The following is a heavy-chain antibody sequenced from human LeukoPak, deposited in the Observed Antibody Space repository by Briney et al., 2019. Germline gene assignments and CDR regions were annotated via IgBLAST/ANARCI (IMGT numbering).Heavy chain of an antibody. CDR3: ARLAARGYYFDY. CDR2: IRSDGSNK. Sequence: GGSLRLSCAASGFTFSSYGMHWVRQAPGKGLEWVAFIRSDGSNKYYADSVKGRFTISRDNSKNTLYLQMNSLRAEDTAVYYCARLAARGYYFDYWGQGTLVTVSS. J-gene: IGHJ4*02. D-gene: IGHD6-13*01. V-gene: IGHV3-30*02. CDR1: GFTFSSYG.